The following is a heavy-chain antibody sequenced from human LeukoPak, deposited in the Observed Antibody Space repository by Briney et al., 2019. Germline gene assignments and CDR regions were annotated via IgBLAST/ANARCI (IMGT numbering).Heavy chain of an antibody. V-gene: IGHV3-21*01. D-gene: IGHD1-26*01. CDR1: GFTFSSYT. J-gene: IGHJ3*02. CDR2: ISSSYSYI. CDR3: ARDPTSSWETAFDI. Sequence: GGSLRLSCAASGFTFSSYTMNWVRQAPGKGLEWVSSISSSYSYIYYADSVKGRFTISRDDAKNSLYLQMNSLRAEDTAVYYCARDPTSSWETAFDIWGQGTTVTVSS.